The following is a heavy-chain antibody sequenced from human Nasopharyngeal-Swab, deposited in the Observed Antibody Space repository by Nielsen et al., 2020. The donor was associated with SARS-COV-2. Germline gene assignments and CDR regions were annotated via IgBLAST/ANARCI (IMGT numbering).Heavy chain of an antibody. CDR3: ARDPAVAGTGVDY. D-gene: IGHD6-19*01. J-gene: IGHJ4*02. V-gene: IGHV4-34*01. Sequence: SETLSLTCAVYGGSFSGYYWSWIRQPPGKGLEWIGEINHSGSTNYNPSLKSRVTISVDTSKKQFSLKLSSVTAADTAVYYCARDPAVAGTGVDYWGQGTLVTVS. CDR2: INHSGST. CDR1: GGSFSGYY.